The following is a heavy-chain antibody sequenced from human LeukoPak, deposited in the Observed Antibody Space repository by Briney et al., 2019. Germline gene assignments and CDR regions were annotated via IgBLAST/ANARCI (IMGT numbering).Heavy chain of an antibody. V-gene: IGHV3-23*01. D-gene: IGHD3-10*01. CDR3: ANRISGSSS. Sequence: PGGSLRLSCEASGFTFSGYAMSWIRQAPGKGLEWVSAISSGGGNTDYADSVKDRFTISRDNSKNTVFLQMNSLRAEDTGVYYCANRISGSSSWGQGTLVTVSS. CDR1: GFTFSGYA. CDR2: ISSGGGNT. J-gene: IGHJ5*02.